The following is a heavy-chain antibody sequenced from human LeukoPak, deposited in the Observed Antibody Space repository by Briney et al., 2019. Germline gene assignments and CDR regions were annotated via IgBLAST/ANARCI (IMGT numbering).Heavy chain of an antibody. D-gene: IGHD5-18*01. CDR3: ARGALYSSNAFDI. CDR2: IYHSGST. CDR1: GGSISSGGYS. V-gene: IGHV4-30-2*01. Sequence: SETLSLTCAVSGGSISSGGYSWSWIRQPPGKGLEWIGYIYHSGSTYYNPSLKSRVAISVDRSKNQFSLKLSSVTAADTAAYYCARGALYSSNAFDIWGQGTMVTVSS. J-gene: IGHJ3*02.